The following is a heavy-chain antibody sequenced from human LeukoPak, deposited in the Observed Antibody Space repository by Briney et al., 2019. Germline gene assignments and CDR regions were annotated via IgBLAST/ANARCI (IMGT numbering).Heavy chain of an antibody. D-gene: IGHD5-24*01. J-gene: IGHJ4*02. V-gene: IGHV4-61*02. CDR3: ARDRRRDGYNLDI. Sequence: PSQTLSLTCTVSGGSISSGSYYWSWIRQPAGKGLEWIGRIYTSGSTNYNPSLKSRVTISVDTSKSQFSLKLSSVTAADTAVYYCARDRRRDGYNLDIWGQGTLVTVSS. CDR2: IYTSGST. CDR1: GGSISSGSYY.